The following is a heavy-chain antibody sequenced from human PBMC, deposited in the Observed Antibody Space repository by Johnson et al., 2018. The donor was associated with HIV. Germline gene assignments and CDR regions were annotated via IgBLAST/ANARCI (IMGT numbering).Heavy chain of an antibody. CDR3: AREALTYYDSSGSYYPVHDAFDI. J-gene: IGHJ3*02. CDR1: GFTFSSYA. D-gene: IGHD3-10*01. CDR2: ISGSGGST. V-gene: IGHV3-23*04. Sequence: VQLVESGGGLVQPGGSLRLSCAASGFTFSSYALTWVRQAPGRGLEWVSTISGSGGSTYYADSVKGRFTISRDNAKTSLYLQVNSLGAEDTALYYCAREALTYYDSSGSYYPVHDAFDIWGLGTLVIVSS.